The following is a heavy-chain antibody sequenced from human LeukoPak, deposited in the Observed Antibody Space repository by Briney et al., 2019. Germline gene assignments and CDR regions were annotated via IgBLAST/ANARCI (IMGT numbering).Heavy chain of an antibody. J-gene: IGHJ5*02. CDR2: IYYSGST. CDR3: ARGVVVVAATEYNWFDP. CDR1: GGSISSYY. V-gene: IGHV4-59*01. D-gene: IGHD2-15*01. Sequence: KSSETLSLTCTVSGGSISSYYWSWLRQPPGKGLEWLGYIYYSGSTNYNPSLKSRVTISVDTSKNQFSLKLSSVTAADTAVYYCARGVVVVAATEYNWFDPWGQGTLVTVSS.